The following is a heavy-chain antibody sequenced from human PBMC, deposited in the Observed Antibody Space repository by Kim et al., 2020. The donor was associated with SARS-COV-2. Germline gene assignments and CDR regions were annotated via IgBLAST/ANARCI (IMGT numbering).Heavy chain of an antibody. J-gene: IGHJ6*02. CDR3: AMRVRAARTVPNYYYYGMDV. CDR1: GYTFTSYD. D-gene: IGHD6-6*01. Sequence: ASVKVSCKASGYTFTSYDINWVRQATGQGLEWMGWMNPNSGNTGYAQKFQGRVTMTRNTSISTAYMELSSLRSEDTAVYYCAMRVRAARTVPNYYYYGMDVWGQGTTVTVSS. CDR2: MNPNSGNT. V-gene: IGHV1-8*01.